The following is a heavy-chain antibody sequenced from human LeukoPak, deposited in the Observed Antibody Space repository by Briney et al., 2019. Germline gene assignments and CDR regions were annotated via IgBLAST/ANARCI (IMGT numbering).Heavy chain of an antibody. CDR1: GFTFDDYG. CDR3: ARAPVYYDESSGYLKISNWYFDL. J-gene: IGHJ2*01. CDR2: INWNGDST. Sequence: GGSLRLSCAASGFTFDDYGMSWVRQAPGKGLEWVSAINWNGDSTGYADSVKGRFTISRDNAKNSLYLQMNSLRAEDTAVYYCARAPVYYDESSGYLKISNWYFDLWGRGTLATVSS. V-gene: IGHV3-20*04. D-gene: IGHD3-22*01.